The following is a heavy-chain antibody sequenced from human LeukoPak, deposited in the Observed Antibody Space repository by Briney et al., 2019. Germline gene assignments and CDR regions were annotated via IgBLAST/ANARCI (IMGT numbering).Heavy chain of an antibody. J-gene: IGHJ2*01. V-gene: IGHV3-74*01. CDR1: GFIFSDYW. CDR2: VNRDGSST. Sequence: GGSLRLSCAASGFIFSDYWMHWVRQAPGKGLVWVSRVNRDGSSTSYADSVKGRFTISRDNAKNTLSLQMNSLRAEDTAVYYCARVRYFDLWGRGALVTVSS. CDR3: ARVRYFDL.